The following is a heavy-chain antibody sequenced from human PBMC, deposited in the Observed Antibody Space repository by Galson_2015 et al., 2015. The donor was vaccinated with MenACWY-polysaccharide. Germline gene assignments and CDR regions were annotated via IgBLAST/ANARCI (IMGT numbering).Heavy chain of an antibody. CDR1: GVPVSDSW. CDR3: ARARSWSGYFAFDF. D-gene: IGHD3-3*01. J-gene: IGHJ3*01. Sequence: SLSRCCEASGVPVSDSWMSWIRQAPGKGLEWAATIKHSGSEKYYVDSVEGRFTVSRDNAKNSLYLKMKSLRAEDTAVYYCARARSWSGYFAFDFWGQGTMVIVSS. CDR2: IKHSGSEK. V-gene: IGHV3-7*01.